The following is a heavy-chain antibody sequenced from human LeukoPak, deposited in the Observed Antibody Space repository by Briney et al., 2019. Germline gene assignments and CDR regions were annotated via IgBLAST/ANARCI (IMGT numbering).Heavy chain of an antibody. CDR2: INHSGST. CDR1: GGSFSGHY. J-gene: IGHJ5*02. D-gene: IGHD3-10*01. V-gene: IGHV4-34*01. Sequence: PSETLSLTCAVYGGSFSGHYWSWIRQPPGKGLEWIGEINHSGSTNYNPSLRSRVTISVDTSKNQFSLKLSSVTAADTAVYYCARAQRAGSGSYYRRPNWFDPWGQGTLVTVSS. CDR3: ARAQRAGSGSYYRRPNWFDP.